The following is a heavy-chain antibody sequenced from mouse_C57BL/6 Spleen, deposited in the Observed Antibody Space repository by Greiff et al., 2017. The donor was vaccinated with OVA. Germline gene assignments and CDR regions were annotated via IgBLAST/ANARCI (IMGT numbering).Heavy chain of an antibody. Sequence: QVQLQQPGAELVRPGSSVKLSCKASGYTFTSYWMHWVKQRPIQGLEWIGNIDPSDSETHYNQKFKDKATLTVDKSSSTAYMQLSSLTSEDSAVDYCARGYYDYDEGGFDYWGQGTTLTVSS. D-gene: IGHD2-4*01. CDR2: IDPSDSET. V-gene: IGHV1-52*01. CDR1: GYTFTSYW. J-gene: IGHJ2*01. CDR3: ARGYYDYDEGGFDY.